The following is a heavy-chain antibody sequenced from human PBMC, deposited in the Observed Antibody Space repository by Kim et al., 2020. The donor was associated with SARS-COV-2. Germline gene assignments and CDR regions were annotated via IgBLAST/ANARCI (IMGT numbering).Heavy chain of an antibody. D-gene: IGHD5-18*01. J-gene: IGHJ4*02. CDR3: AKGYPEGYSYGPLDY. CDR2: ISGRGGST. CDR1: AFTFSSYA. Sequence: GGSLRLSCAASAFTFSSYAMSWVRQAPGKGLEWVSAISGRGGSTYYADSVKGRVTISRDNSKNTLYLQMNSQRAEDTAVYYCAKGYPEGYSYGPLDYWGQGTLVSVST. V-gene: IGHV3-23*01.